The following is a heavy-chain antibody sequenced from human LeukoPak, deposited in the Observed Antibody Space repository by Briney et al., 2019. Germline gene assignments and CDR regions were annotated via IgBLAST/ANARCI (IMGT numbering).Heavy chain of an antibody. J-gene: IGHJ4*02. CDR1: GFTFSDYY. CDR3: TRVANGIDY. CDR2: IRNKANSYTT. Sequence: GGSLRLSCAASGFTFSDYYMDWVRQAPGKGLEWVGRIRNKANSYTTEYAASVKGRFTISRDDSKNSLYLQMNSLKTEDTAVYYCTRVANGIDYWGQGTLFTVSS. V-gene: IGHV3-72*01.